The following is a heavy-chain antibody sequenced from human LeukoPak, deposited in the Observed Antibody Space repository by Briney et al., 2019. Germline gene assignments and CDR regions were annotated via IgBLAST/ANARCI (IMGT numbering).Heavy chain of an antibody. CDR1: GGSVSSYR. CDR3: ATISGYQTT. J-gene: IGHJ4*02. Sequence: SETLSLTCTVSGGSVSSYRWGWIRQPPGRGLEWIGSIYYSGSTNYNPSLKSRVTISVDTSKNQSSLKLSSVTAADTAVYYCATISGYQTTWGQGTLVTVSS. V-gene: IGHV4-59*02. D-gene: IGHD3-22*01. CDR2: IYYSGST.